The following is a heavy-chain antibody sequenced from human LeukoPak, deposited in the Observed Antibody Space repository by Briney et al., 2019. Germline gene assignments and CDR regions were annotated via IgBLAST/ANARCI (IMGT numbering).Heavy chain of an antibody. CDR2: IYTSGST. J-gene: IGHJ4*02. Sequence: SQTLSLTCTVSGGSITSGSYYWSWIRQPAGKGLEWIGRIYTSGSTNYNPSLWSRVTISVDTSKNQFSLNLSSVTAADTAVYYCARDQGDWGENFDYWGQGTLVTVSS. V-gene: IGHV4-61*02. CDR3: ARDQGDWGENFDY. CDR1: GGSITSGSYY. D-gene: IGHD2-21*02.